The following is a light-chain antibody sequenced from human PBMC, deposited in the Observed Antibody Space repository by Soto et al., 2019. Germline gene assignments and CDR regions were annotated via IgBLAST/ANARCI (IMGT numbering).Light chain of an antibody. CDR2: DAS. J-gene: IGKJ1*01. CDR1: ESGSSDS. Sequence: EIVLTQSPGTLSLSPGERAILSCRASESGSSDSLAWYRQKPGQAPRLLVYDASSRATGIPDRFSGSGSGTDFTLTISRLEPEDFAVYYCQQYGSAPRTFGQGTKVEIK. CDR3: QQYGSAPRT. V-gene: IGKV3-20*01.